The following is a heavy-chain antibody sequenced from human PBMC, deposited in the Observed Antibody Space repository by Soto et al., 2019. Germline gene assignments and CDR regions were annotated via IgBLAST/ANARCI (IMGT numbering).Heavy chain of an antibody. CDR3: ARGYSSTLVTFPALTLFDY. J-gene: IGHJ4*02. Sequence: ASVKVSCKASGYTFTSYYMHWVRQAPGQGLEWIGIINPSGGSTSYAQKFQGRVTMTRDTSTSTVYMELSSLRSEDTAVYYCARGYSSTLVTFPALTLFDYWGQGTLATVSS. CDR1: GYTFTSYY. V-gene: IGHV1-46*01. D-gene: IGHD6-13*01. CDR2: INPSGGST.